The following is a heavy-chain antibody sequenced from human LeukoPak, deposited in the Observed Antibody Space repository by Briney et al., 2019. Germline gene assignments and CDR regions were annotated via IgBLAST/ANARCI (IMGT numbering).Heavy chain of an antibody. Sequence: GGSLRLSCAASGFTFSSYAMSWVRQAPGKGLEWVSAISGSGDSTYYADSVKGRFTISRDNSKNTLYLQMNSLRAEDTAVYYCAKDSGPYGDYYFDYWGQGTLVTVSS. J-gene: IGHJ4*02. D-gene: IGHD4-17*01. V-gene: IGHV3-23*01. CDR3: AKDSGPYGDYYFDY. CDR2: ISGSGDST. CDR1: GFTFSSYA.